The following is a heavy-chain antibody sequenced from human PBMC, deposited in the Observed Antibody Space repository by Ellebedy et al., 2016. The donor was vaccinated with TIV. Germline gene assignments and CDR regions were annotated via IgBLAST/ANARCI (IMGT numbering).Heavy chain of an antibody. J-gene: IGHJ4*02. CDR1: GFTFSSYD. Sequence: GESLKISCAASGFTFSSYDMHWVRQAPGKGLEWVSFISHSSGTTFYADSVRGRFTISRDNAKNSLSLQMNSLRVDDTAVYYCAGYGDFSYWGQGTLVTVSS. D-gene: IGHD4-17*01. CDR3: AGYGDFSY. CDR2: ISHSSGTT. V-gene: IGHV3-48*01.